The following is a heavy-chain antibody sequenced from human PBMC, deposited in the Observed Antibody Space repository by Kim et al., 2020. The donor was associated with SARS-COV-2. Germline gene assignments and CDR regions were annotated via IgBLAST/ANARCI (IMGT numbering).Heavy chain of an antibody. CDR1: GFTFSDYY. Sequence: GGSLRLSCAASGFTFSDYYMSWIRQAPGKGLEWVSYISSSGSTIYYADSVKGRFTISRDNAKNSLYLQMNSLRAEDTAVYYCARDHLDYGGNSKQTHFDYWGQGTLVTVSS. D-gene: IGHD4-17*01. CDR2: ISSSGSTI. V-gene: IGHV3-11*01. CDR3: ARDHLDYGGNSKQTHFDY. J-gene: IGHJ4*02.